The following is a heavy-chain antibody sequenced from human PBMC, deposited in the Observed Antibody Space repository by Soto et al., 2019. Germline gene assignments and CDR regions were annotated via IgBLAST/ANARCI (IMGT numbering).Heavy chain of an antibody. V-gene: IGHV4-31*03. CDR1: GGSISSGGYY. CDR3: ARPLNRYSSSSHTAFDI. D-gene: IGHD6-6*01. CDR2: IYYSGST. J-gene: IGHJ3*02. Sequence: SETLSLTCTVSGGSISSGGYYWSWIRQHPGKGLEWIGYIYYSGSTYYNPSLKSRVTISVDTSKNQFSLKLSSVTAADTAVYYCARPLNRYSSSSHTAFDIWGQGTMVPVSS.